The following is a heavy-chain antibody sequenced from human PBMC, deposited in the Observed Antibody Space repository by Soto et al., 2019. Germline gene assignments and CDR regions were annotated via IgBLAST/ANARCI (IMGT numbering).Heavy chain of an antibody. CDR2: IKQDGSER. D-gene: IGHD2-2*01. Sequence: EVQLAESGGGLVQPGGSLRLSCAASGFTLSSYWMSWVRQAPGKGLEWVANIKQDGSERYYVDSVKGRFTISRDNSRNTLFLQMNSLRVEDTAVYYCASRSPALDYWGQGTLVTVSS. V-gene: IGHV3-7*02. CDR1: GFTLSSYW. CDR3: ASRSPALDY. J-gene: IGHJ4*02.